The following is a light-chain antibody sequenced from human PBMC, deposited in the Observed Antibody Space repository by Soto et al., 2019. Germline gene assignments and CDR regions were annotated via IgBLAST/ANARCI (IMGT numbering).Light chain of an antibody. Sequence: QSVLTQPPSASGSPGQSVTISCTGTSSDVGGYNYVSWYQQHPGKAPKLMIYEVTKRPSGVPDRFSGSKSGNTASLTVSGLQADDEADYYCSSYAGRNVVVFGGGTKLTVL. V-gene: IGLV2-8*01. CDR2: EVT. CDR3: SSYAGRNVVV. J-gene: IGLJ2*01. CDR1: SSDVGGYNY.